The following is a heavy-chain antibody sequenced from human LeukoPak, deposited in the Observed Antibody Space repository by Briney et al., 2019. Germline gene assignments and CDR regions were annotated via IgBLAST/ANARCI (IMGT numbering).Heavy chain of an antibody. J-gene: IGHJ5*02. V-gene: IGHV1-8*01. CDR2: MNPNSGNT. D-gene: IGHD1-7*01. Sequence: ASVKASCKASGYTFTSYDINWVRQATGQGLEWMGWMNPNSGNTGYAQKFQGRVTMTRNTSISTAYMELSSLRSEGTAVYYCARWVVELRGSWFDPWGQGTLVTVSS. CDR3: ARWVVELRGSWFDP. CDR1: GYTFTSYD.